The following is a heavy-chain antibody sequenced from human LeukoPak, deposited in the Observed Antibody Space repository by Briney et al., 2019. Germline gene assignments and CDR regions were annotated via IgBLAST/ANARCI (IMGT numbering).Heavy chain of an antibody. Sequence: GGSLRLSCAASGFTFSSNGMSWVRQAPGRGLEWFSVISGSGGSPDYTDSVKGRFTISRDNSKNTLYLQMNSLRAEDTAVYYCAKGGKTIMCPTSCYDYWGQGTLVTVSS. V-gene: IGHV3-23*01. CDR1: GFTFSSNG. CDR2: ISGSGGSP. J-gene: IGHJ4*02. CDR3: AKGGKTIMCPTSCYDY. D-gene: IGHD2-2*01.